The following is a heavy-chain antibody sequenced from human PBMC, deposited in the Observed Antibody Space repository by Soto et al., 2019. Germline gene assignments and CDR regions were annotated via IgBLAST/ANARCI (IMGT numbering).Heavy chain of an antibody. J-gene: IGHJ6*01. Sequence: KGLEWIGRIYTSGSTNYNPSLKSRVTMSVDTSKNQFSLKLSSVTAADTAVYYCARFRSSSSLYDYYYGMAVRG. V-gene: IGHV4-4*07. CDR2: IYTSGST. D-gene: IGHD6-13*01. CDR3: ARFRSSSSLYDYYYGMAV.